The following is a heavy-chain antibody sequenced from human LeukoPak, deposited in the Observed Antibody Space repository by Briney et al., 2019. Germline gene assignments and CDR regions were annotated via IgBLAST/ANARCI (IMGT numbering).Heavy chain of an antibody. CDR3: ARDGPPIVVVPAALQYYYYYGMDV. J-gene: IGHJ6*02. CDR2: ISSSSSYI. D-gene: IGHD2-2*02. V-gene: IGHV3-21*01. CDR1: GFTFSSYS. Sequence: EGSLRLSCAASGFTFSSYSMNWVRQAPGKGLEWVSSISSSSSYIYYADSVKGRFTISRDNAKNSLYLQMNSLRAEDTAVYYCARDGPPIVVVPAALQYYYYYGMDVWGQGTTVTVSS.